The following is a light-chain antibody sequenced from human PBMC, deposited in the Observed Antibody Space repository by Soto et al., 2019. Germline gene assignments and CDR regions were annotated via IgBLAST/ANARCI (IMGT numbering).Light chain of an antibody. CDR1: QGISSY. Sequence: DIQLTQSPSFLSASVGDRVTITCRASQGISSYLAWYQQKPGKAPKLLIYAASTLQSGVPSRFSGSGSGTAFTLTIRSLQPEDFATYYCQQLNSYPRTFGQGTKVEIK. CDR3: QQLNSYPRT. J-gene: IGKJ1*01. CDR2: AAS. V-gene: IGKV1-9*01.